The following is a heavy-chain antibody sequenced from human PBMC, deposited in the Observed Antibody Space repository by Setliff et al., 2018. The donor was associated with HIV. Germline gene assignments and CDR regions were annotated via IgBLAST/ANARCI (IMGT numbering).Heavy chain of an antibody. CDR1: GFTFNTYA. J-gene: IGHJ4*02. CDR2: MGGSSGDT. Sequence: LRLSCAASGFTFNTYAMSWVRQAPGKGLEWVSSMGGSSGDTYYADSVKGRFTISRDNTKNTLSLQMNSLGAEDTAIYYCANRFRTSNNWYYFDYWGPGTLVTVSS. D-gene: IGHD6-13*01. V-gene: IGHV3-23*01. CDR3: ANRFRTSNNWYYFDY.